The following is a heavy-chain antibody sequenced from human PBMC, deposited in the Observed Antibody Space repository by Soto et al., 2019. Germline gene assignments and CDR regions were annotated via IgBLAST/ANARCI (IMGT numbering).Heavy chain of an antibody. CDR1: GFTFSSYG. Sequence: QVQLVESGGGVVQPGRSLRLSWAASGFTFSSYGMHWVRQAPGKGLEWVAVISYDGSNKYYADSVKGRFTISRDNSKNTLYLQMNSLRAEDTAVYYCAKEGSGSYYDVWGKGTTVTVSS. D-gene: IGHD1-26*01. CDR2: ISYDGSNK. J-gene: IGHJ6*04. CDR3: AKEGSGSYYDV. V-gene: IGHV3-30*18.